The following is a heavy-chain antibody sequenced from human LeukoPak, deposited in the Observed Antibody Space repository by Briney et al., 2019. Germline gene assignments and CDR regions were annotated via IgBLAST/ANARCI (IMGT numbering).Heavy chain of an antibody. CDR1: GYSFTSYG. V-gene: IGHV1-18*01. J-gene: IGHJ6*02. D-gene: IGHD2-2*01. Sequence: ASVKVSCKTSGYSFTSYGISWVRQAPGQGLEWMGWISAYNGNTNYAQKLRGRVTVTTDTSTSTAYMELRSLRSDDTAVYYCARALKDIVVVPAAMVGMDVWGQGTTVTVSS. CDR3: ARALKDIVVVPAAMVGMDV. CDR2: ISAYNGNT.